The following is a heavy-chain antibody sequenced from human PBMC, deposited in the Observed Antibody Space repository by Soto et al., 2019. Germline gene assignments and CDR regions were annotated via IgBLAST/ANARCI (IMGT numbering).Heavy chain of an antibody. V-gene: IGHV3-73*02. Sequence: EVQLVESGGGLVQPGGSLTLSCAASGFTFSGSAMHWVRQASGKGLEWVGRIRSKANSYATAYAASVKGSFTISRDDSKNTAYLQMNSLKTEDTAVYYCTRLGWIVGATDDDYWGQGTLVTVSS. CDR2: IRSKANSYAT. CDR3: TRLGWIVGATDDDY. J-gene: IGHJ4*02. D-gene: IGHD1-26*01. CDR1: GFTFSGSA.